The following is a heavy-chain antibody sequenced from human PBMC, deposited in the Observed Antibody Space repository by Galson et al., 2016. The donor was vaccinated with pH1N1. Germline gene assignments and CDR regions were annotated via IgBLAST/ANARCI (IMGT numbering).Heavy chain of an antibody. CDR1: EFTLQTYP. V-gene: IGHV3-7*03. CDR2: INQDGTEK. J-gene: IGHJ4*02. Sequence: SLRLSCAAFEFTLQTYPMSWVRQVPGKGLEWVANINQDGTEKNYVDSVKGRFIISRDVAKSSLYLQMSRLTAEDTATYFCSRDGDRRGDYRPWGDYWGQGSLVIVSS. CDR3: SRDGDRRGDYRPWGDY. D-gene: IGHD4-17*01.